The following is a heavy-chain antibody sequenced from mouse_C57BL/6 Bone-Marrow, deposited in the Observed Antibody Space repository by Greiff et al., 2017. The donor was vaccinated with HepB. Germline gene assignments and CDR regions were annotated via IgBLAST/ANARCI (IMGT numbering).Heavy chain of an antibody. Sequence: LQQSGAELVRPGSSVKLSCKASYFAFMASAMHWVKQRPGHGLEWIGSFTMYSDATEYSENFKGKATLTANTSSSTAYMELSSLTSEDSAVYYCAIYGSSLYYAMDYWGQGTSVTVSS. CDR2: FTMYSDAT. CDR1: YFAFMASA. V-gene: IGHV1-49*01. CDR3: AIYGSSLYYAMDY. J-gene: IGHJ4*01. D-gene: IGHD1-1*01.